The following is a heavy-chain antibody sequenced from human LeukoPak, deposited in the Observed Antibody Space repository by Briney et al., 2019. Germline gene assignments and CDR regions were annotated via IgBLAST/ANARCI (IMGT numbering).Heavy chain of an antibody. V-gene: IGHV3-11*05. Sequence: GGSLRLSCTASTFTFSDDYMGWIRQAPGKGPEWVSSISPGSSYKFCADSVEGRFTISRDDAKNSVYLQMDNLRVDDTAVYYCATERLGIFEFWGQGSLVTVSS. CDR1: TFTFSDDY. D-gene: IGHD3-3*01. CDR2: ISPGSSYK. CDR3: ATERLGIFEF. J-gene: IGHJ4*02.